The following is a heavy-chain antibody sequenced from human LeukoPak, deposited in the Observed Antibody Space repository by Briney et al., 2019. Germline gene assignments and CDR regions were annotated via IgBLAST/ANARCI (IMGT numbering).Heavy chain of an antibody. CDR3: ASRSSGSYSAAFDI. V-gene: IGHV3-66*01. CDR1: EITVSGHY. J-gene: IGHJ3*02. CDR2: MYSGGNT. Sequence: PGGSLRLSCAASEITVSGHYMCWVRQAPGKGLEWVSVMYSGGNTNYAGSVKGRFSISRDDSENTLCLQMNSLRAEDTAVYYCASRSSGSYSAAFDIWGQGTMVTVSA. D-gene: IGHD3-10*01.